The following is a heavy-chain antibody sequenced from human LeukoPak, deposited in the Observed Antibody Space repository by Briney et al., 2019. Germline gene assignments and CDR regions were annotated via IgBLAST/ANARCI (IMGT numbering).Heavy chain of an antibody. CDR3: AKHYSRKFDP. V-gene: IGHV3-23*01. CDR2: TSGSGDNT. J-gene: IGHJ5*02. CDR1: GFTFSSYA. D-gene: IGHD4-11*01. Sequence: GGSLRLSCAASGFTFSSYAMNWARQAPGKGLEWVSGTSGSGDNTYYADSVKGRFTISRDNPKNTLYLQMNSLRAEDTAVYYCAKHYSRKFDPWGQGTLATVSS.